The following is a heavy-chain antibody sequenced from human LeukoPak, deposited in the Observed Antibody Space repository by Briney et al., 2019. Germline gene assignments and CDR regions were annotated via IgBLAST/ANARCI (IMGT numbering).Heavy chain of an antibody. CDR3: ARAESLYGGNLAAAFDI. CDR2: ISAYNGNT. CDR1: GYTFTSYG. D-gene: IGHD4-23*01. V-gene: IGHV1-18*01. Sequence: ASVKVSCKAPGYTFTSYGISWVRQAPGQGLEWMGWISAYNGNTNYEQKFQGRVTMTTDTSTSTAYMELRSLRSDDTALYYCARAESLYGGNLAAAFDIWGQGTMVTVSS. J-gene: IGHJ3*02.